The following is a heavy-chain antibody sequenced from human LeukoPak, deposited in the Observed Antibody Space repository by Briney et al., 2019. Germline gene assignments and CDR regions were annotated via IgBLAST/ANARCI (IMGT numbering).Heavy chain of an antibody. CDR1: GYTFTGYY. Sequence: ASVKVSCKASGYTFTGYYMHWVRQAPGQGLEWMGWINPNSGGTNYAQKFQGWVTMTRDTSISTAYMELSRLRSDDTAVYYCARAGGSSWYDDYFDYWGQGTLVTVSS. V-gene: IGHV1-2*04. CDR3: ARAGGSSWYDDYFDY. D-gene: IGHD6-13*01. J-gene: IGHJ4*02. CDR2: INPNSGGT.